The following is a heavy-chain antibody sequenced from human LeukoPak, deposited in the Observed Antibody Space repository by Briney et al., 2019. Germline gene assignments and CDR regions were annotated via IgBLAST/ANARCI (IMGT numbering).Heavy chain of an antibody. Sequence: GGSLRLSCAASGFTFSSYAMSWVRQAPGKGLEWVSAISGSGGSTYYADSVKGRFTISRDNSKNTLYLQMNSLRAEDTAVYYCATYSSSYYEYEIPNYWGQGTLVTVSS. CDR2: ISGSGGST. CDR1: GFTFSSYA. V-gene: IGHV3-23*01. CDR3: ATYSSSYYEYEIPNY. D-gene: IGHD6-6*01. J-gene: IGHJ4*02.